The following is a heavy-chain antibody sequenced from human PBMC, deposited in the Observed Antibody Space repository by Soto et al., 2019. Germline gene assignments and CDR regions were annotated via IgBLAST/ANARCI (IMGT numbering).Heavy chain of an antibody. CDR2: ISGSGGST. D-gene: IGHD5-12*01. CDR3: AKDSWMATIEAGFDY. J-gene: IGHJ4*02. V-gene: IGHV3-23*01. Sequence: EVQLLESGGGLVQPGGSLRLSCAASGFTFSSYAMSWVRQAPGKGLEWVSAISGSGGSTYYADSVKGRFTISRDNSKNPLYLQMNSLRAEDTAVYYCAKDSWMATIEAGFDYWGQGTLVTVSS. CDR1: GFTFSSYA.